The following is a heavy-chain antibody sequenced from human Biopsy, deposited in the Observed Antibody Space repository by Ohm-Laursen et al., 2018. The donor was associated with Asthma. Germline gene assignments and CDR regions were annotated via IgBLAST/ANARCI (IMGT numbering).Heavy chain of an antibody. CDR2: IPQGGAT. D-gene: IGHD2-8*01. J-gene: IGHJ6*02. CDR1: RGPFRGYV. V-gene: IGHV4-34*01. Sequence: SETLSLTCALNRGPFRGYVWARIRQPPGKGLEWIGEIPQGGATTVNPSLKSRVTISMDPSKSQLYLSLRSLTAVDTAVYYCASGPQWSGLDIWGQGTTVTVSS. CDR3: ASGPQWSGLDI.